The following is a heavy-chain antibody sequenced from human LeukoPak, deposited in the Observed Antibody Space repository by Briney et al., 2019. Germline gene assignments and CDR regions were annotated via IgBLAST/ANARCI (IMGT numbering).Heavy chain of an antibody. CDR2: IYYTGST. D-gene: IGHD6-13*01. V-gene: IGHV4-39*07. Sequence: PSETLSLTCTVSGDSITSSYYWGWIRQPPGKGLEWIGNIYYTGSTYYNPSLKSRVTISVDTSKNQFSLKLSSVTAADTAVYYCARVSFSRDRYSSSPFDYWGQGTLVTVSS. CDR1: GDSITSSYY. CDR3: ARVSFSRDRYSSSPFDY. J-gene: IGHJ4*02.